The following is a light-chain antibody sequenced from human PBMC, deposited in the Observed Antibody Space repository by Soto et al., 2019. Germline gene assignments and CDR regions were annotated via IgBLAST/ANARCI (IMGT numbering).Light chain of an antibody. CDR3: QQYXTSPLT. Sequence: EVVLTQSPGTLSLSPGESATLSCRAGQSVSSNYLAWYQQKPGQAPRLLIYGVSTRATGIPDRFSGSGSGTDFSLTISRLEPEDFALYYCQQYXTSPLTFGGGTKVDI. CDR2: GVS. J-gene: IGKJ4*01. V-gene: IGKV3-20*01. CDR1: QSVSSNY.